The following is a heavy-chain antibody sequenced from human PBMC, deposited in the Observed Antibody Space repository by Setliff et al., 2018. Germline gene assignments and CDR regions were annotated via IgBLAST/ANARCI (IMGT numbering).Heavy chain of an antibody. J-gene: IGHJ4*02. CDR3: VRGHNSESWTFRY. CDR1: GDSMSNFF. Sequence: PSETLSLTCSVTGDSMSNFFWSWIRQPPGKGLEWIGYYRSGSTNYSPSLKSRVTVSADRSRNQFSLNLNSVTAADTAIYYCVRGHNSESWTFRYWSQGILVTVSS. CDR2: YRSGST. D-gene: IGHD3-22*01. V-gene: IGHV4-4*08.